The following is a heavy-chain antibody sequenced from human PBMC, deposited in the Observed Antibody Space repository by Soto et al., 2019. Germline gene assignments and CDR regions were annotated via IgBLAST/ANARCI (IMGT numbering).Heavy chain of an antibody. V-gene: IGHV4-59*01. CDR2: IYYSGST. D-gene: IGHD4-4*01. Sequence: SETLSLTCTVSGGSISSYYWGWIRQPPGKGLEWIGCIYYSGSTNYNPSLKSRVTISVDTSKNQFSLKLSFVTAADTAVYYCARVGTTSFWFDPWGQGTLVTVSS. J-gene: IGHJ5*02. CDR3: ARVGTTSFWFDP. CDR1: GGSISSYY.